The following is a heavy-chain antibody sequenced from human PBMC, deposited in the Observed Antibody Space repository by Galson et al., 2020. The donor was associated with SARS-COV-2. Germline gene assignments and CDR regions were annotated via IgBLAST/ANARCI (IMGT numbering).Heavy chain of an antibody. Sequence: GGSLRLSCAASGFTFSSYAMSWVRQAPGKGLEWVSAISGSGGSTYYADSVKGRFTISRDNSKNTLYLQMNSLRAEDTAVYYCAKDLILGSSSWHPSRYWGQGTLVTVSS. J-gene: IGHJ4*02. V-gene: IGHV3-23*01. CDR1: GFTFSSYA. CDR3: AKDLILGSSSWHPSRY. CDR2: ISGSGGST. D-gene: IGHD6-13*01.